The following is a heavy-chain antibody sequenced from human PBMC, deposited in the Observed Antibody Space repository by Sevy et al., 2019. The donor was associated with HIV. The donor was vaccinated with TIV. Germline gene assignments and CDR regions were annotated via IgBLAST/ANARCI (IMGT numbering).Heavy chain of an antibody. CDR2: ISAYNGNT. Sequence: ASVKVSCKASGYTFTSYGISWVRQAPGQGLEWMGWISAYNGNTNYAQKLQGRVTMTTDTSTSTAYMELRSLRSDDTAVCYCARDRPYDSSGYYSDAFDIWGQGTMVTVSS. J-gene: IGHJ3*02. CDR3: ARDRPYDSSGYYSDAFDI. D-gene: IGHD3-22*01. CDR1: GYTFTSYG. V-gene: IGHV1-18*01.